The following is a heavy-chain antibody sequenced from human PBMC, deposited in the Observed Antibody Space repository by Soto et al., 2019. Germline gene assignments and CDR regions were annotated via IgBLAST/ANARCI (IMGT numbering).Heavy chain of an antibody. Sequence: QLQLQESGPGLVKPSETLSLTCTVSGGSISSSSYYWGWIRQPPGKGLEWIGSIYYSGSTYYNPSLKSRVIISVDTSKNQFSLKLSSVTAADTAVYYCASDYGDYENDLYGMDVWGQGTTVTVSS. CDR2: IYYSGST. CDR1: GGSISSSSYY. D-gene: IGHD4-17*01. J-gene: IGHJ6*02. V-gene: IGHV4-39*01. CDR3: ASDYGDYENDLYGMDV.